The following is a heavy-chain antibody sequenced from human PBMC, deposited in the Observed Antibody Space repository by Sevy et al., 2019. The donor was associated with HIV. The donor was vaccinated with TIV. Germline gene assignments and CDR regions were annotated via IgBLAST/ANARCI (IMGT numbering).Heavy chain of an antibody. CDR1: GFTFSSYA. CDR3: ASANSGSYSWFDP. Sequence: GGSLRLSCVASGFTFSSYAMSWVHQAPGKGLEWVSVISGSGGSTYYADSVKGRFSISRDNSKNTLYLQMNSLRAEDTAVYYCASANSGSYSWFDPWGQGTLVTVSS. CDR2: ISGSGGST. J-gene: IGHJ5*02. D-gene: IGHD1-26*01. V-gene: IGHV3-23*01.